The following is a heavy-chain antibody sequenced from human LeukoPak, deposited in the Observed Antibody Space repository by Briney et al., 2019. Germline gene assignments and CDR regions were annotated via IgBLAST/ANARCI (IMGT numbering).Heavy chain of an antibody. CDR3: ATDWYSTGYYVH. Sequence: GGSLRLSCAASGFTVSSTYMSWVRQAPGRGLEVVSIIYSGDTTYYADSVKGRFAISRDNSKNTLYLQMNSLRAEDTAVYYCATDWYSTGYYVHWGQGTLVTVSS. CDR2: IYSGDTT. J-gene: IGHJ4*02. D-gene: IGHD6-19*01. V-gene: IGHV3-53*01. CDR1: GFTVSSTY.